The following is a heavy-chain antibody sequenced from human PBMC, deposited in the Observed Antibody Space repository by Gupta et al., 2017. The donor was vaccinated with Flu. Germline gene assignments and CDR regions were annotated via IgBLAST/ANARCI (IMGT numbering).Heavy chain of an antibody. CDR2: VSDDRGAA. Sequence: MDWVRQASGGELVWVARVSDDRGAADYADSVKRRFTISRDSTKNAVYLQMNSLRTEDTDVDDCIRDFTGYSDLWGQGTLVTVSS. CDR3: IRDFTGYSDL. D-gene: IGHD5-18*01. J-gene: IGHJ4*02. V-gene: IGHV3-74*01.